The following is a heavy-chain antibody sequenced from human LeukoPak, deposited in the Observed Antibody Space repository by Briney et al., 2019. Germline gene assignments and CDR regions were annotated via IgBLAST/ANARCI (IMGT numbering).Heavy chain of an antibody. CDR3: ARQPMIRGVNVFDS. CDR1: GFTFGDFY. Sequence: SGGSLRLSCAASGFTFGDFYMTWIRQAPGKGPEWVSFISSTGNSIYYADSVKGRFTISRDNDGNSLFLHMTSLRVEDTAVYYCARQPMIRGVNVFDSWGQGTLAIVSS. D-gene: IGHD3-10*01. V-gene: IGHV3-11*01. CDR2: ISSTGNSI. J-gene: IGHJ4*02.